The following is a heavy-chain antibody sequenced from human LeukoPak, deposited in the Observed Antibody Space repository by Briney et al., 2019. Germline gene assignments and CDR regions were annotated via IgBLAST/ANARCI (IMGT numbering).Heavy chain of an antibody. V-gene: IGHV1-8*01. D-gene: IGHD2-2*01. J-gene: IGHJ6*02. Sequence: ASVTVSYMASGYTFTKYDIKWVRQAAGQGRDXXXXXXXXXXXXXYAQNFQGRVTMTRNTSLSTAYMELSSLRSEHTAVYYCASIGVVPAAISPPSAYYYYYGMDVWGQGTTVTVSS. CDR3: ASIGVVPAAISPPSAYYYYYGMDV. CDR1: GYTFTKYD. CDR2: XXXXXXXX.